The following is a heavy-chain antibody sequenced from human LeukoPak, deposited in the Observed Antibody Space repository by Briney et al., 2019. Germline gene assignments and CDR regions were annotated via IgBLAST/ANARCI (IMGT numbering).Heavy chain of an antibody. Sequence: GGSLRLSCAASGFTFSNYAMHWVRQAPGKGLVWVARIHSDGIGTTYADSVKGRFTISRDNAKNTVSLQMNSLRAEDTAVYYCARGGVGCFDYWGQGTLVTVSS. CDR3: ARGGVGCFDY. V-gene: IGHV3-74*01. CDR1: GFTFSNYA. J-gene: IGHJ4*02. D-gene: IGHD6-19*01. CDR2: IHSDGIGT.